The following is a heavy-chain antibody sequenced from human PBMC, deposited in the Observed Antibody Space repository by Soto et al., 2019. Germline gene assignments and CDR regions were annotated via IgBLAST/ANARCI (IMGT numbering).Heavy chain of an antibody. V-gene: IGHV3-21*01. CDR2: INSSSSYI. CDR1: GFTFSSYS. J-gene: IGHJ6*02. Sequence: ESGGGLVKPGGSLRLSCAASGFTFSSYSMNWVRQAPGKRLEWVSSINSSSSYIYYADSVKGRFTISRDNAKNSLYLQMNSLRAEDTAVYYCANYMVVTASYYYYGMDVWGQGTTVTVS. CDR3: ANYMVVTASYYYYGMDV. D-gene: IGHD2-21*02.